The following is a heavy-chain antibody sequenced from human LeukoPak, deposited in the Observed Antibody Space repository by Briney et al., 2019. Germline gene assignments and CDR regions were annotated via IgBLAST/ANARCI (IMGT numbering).Heavy chain of an antibody. CDR3: ARGLTPGAPDYFDS. CDR2: IAHDETNR. D-gene: IGHD2-2*01. CDR1: GFTFGNYA. V-gene: IGHV3-30*04. J-gene: IGHJ4*02. Sequence: PGGSLRLSCATSGFTFGNYAMHWVRQAPGKGLEWVAVIAHDETNRFYADSVRGRFTISRDNSMNTLYLRMDSLRPEDTAVYFCARGLTPGAPDYFDSWGQGTLVTVSS.